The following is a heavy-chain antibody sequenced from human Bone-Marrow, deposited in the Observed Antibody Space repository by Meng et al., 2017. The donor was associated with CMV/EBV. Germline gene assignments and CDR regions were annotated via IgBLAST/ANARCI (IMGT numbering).Heavy chain of an antibody. D-gene: IGHD3-16*01. CDR1: GGSISSNGHY. V-gene: IGHV4-39*07. Sequence: GSLRLSCTVSGGSISSNGHYWAWIRQPPGKGLEWIGSIHYSGSTYHTPSLRSRVTISIDTSKSQFSLKLHSVIAADTAIYYCARDFGGGATENWGQGTLVTVSS. CDR2: IHYSGST. CDR3: ARDFGGGATEN. J-gene: IGHJ4*02.